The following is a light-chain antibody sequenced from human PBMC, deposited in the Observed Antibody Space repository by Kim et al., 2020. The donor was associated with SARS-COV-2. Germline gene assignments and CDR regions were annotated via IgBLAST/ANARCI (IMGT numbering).Light chain of an antibody. J-gene: IGKJ4*01. CDR1: QDISSW. V-gene: IGKV1-12*01. CDR3: QQSNTFLGLT. CDR2: GAP. Sequence: SGGDRVTITWRASQDISSWLAWYQQKPGKAPNLLIFGAPSLHSGVPSRFSGSGSGTNFTLSISSLQAEDFATYYCQQSNTFLGLTFGGGTKVDIK.